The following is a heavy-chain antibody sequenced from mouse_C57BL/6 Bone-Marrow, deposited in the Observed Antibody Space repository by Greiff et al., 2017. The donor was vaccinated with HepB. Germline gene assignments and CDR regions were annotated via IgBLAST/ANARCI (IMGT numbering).Heavy chain of an antibody. CDR2: ISSGGSYT. CDR1: GFTFSSYT. V-gene: IGHV5-6-4*01. J-gene: IGHJ3*01. Sequence: EVQRVESGGGLVKPGGSLKLSCAASGFTFSSYTMSWVRQTPEKRLEWVATISSGGSYTYYPDSVKGRFTISRYNAKNTLYLQMSSVKSEDTAMYYCTIDLAPGGFAYWGQGTLVTVSA. CDR3: TIDLAPGGFAY.